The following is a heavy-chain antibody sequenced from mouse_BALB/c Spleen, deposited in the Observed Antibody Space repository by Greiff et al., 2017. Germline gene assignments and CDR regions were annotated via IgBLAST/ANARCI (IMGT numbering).Heavy chain of an antibody. CDR3: ASESTMITTAWFAY. J-gene: IGHJ3*01. CDR2: IRNKANGYTT. Sequence: EVKLVESGGGLVQPGGSLRLSCATSGFTFTDYYMSWVRQPPGKALEWLGFIRNKANGYTTEYSASVKGRFTISRDNSQSILYLQMNTLRAEDSATYYCASESTMITTAWFAYWGQGTLVTVSA. D-gene: IGHD2-4*01. V-gene: IGHV7-3*02. CDR1: GFTFTDYY.